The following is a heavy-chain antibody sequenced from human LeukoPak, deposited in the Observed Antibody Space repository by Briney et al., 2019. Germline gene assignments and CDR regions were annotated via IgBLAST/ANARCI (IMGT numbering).Heavy chain of an antibody. J-gene: IGHJ4*02. CDR3: ARAQVLLWFGELLTGFDY. D-gene: IGHD3-10*01. CDR2: ISAYNGNT. CDR1: GYTFTSYG. Sequence: ASVKVSCKASGYTFTSYGISCVRQAPGQGLEWMGWISAYNGNTNYAQKLQGRVTMTTDTSTSTAYMELRSLRSDDTAVYYCARAQVLLWFGELLTGFDYWGQGTLVTVSS. V-gene: IGHV1-18*01.